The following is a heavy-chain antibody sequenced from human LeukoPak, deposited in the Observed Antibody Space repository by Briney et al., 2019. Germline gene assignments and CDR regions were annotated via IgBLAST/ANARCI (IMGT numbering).Heavy chain of an antibody. Sequence: PSETLSLTCAVYGGSSSGYYWSWIRQPPGKGLEWIGEINHSGSTNYNPSLKSRVTISVDTSTNQFSLKLSSVTAADTAVYYCARRIGSFDYWGQGTLVTVSS. V-gene: IGHV4-34*01. CDR1: GGSSSGYY. D-gene: IGHD2-15*01. CDR2: INHSGST. CDR3: ARRIGSFDY. J-gene: IGHJ4*02.